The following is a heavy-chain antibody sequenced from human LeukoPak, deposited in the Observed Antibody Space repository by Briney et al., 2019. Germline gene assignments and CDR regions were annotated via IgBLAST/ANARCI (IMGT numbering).Heavy chain of an antibody. CDR1: GFTFSSCG. J-gene: IGHJ4*02. CDR3: AKDEGRIYPY. V-gene: IGHV3-33*06. CDR2: IWYDGSNK. Sequence: GRSLRLSCAASGFTFSSCGMHWVRQAPGKGLEWVAIIWYDGSNKYYADSVKGRFTISRDNSKNTLYLQMNSLRAEDTAVYYCAKDEGRIYPYWGQGTLVTVSS. D-gene: IGHD1-26*01.